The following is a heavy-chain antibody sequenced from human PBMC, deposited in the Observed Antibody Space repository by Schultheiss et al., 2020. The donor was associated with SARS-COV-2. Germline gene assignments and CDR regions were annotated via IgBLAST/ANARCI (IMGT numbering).Heavy chain of an antibody. D-gene: IGHD2-21*01. CDR2: IDWDDDK. CDR1: GFSLSTSGMC. V-gene: IGHV2-70*12. J-gene: IGHJ6*02. CDR3: ARIVVVIANRYGMDV. Sequence: SGPTLVKPTQTLTLTCTFSGFSLSTSGMCVSWIRQPPGKALEWLALIDWDDDKYYSTSLKTRLTISKDTSKSQVVLTMTNMDPVDTATYYCARIVVVIANRYGMDVWGQGTTVTVSS.